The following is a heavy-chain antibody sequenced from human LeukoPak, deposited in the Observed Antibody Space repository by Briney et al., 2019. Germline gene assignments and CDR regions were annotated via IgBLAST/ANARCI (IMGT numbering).Heavy chain of an antibody. CDR2: IYYSWST. CDR1: GGSISSSSYY. Sequence: PSETLSLTCTVSGGSISSSSYYWGWIRQPPGKGLEWIGSIYYSWSTYYNPSLKSRVTISVDTSKNQFSLKLSSVTAADTAVYYCARAHSSSWHFDYWGQGTLVTVSS. V-gene: IGHV4-39*01. J-gene: IGHJ4*02. CDR3: ARAHSSSWHFDY. D-gene: IGHD6-13*01.